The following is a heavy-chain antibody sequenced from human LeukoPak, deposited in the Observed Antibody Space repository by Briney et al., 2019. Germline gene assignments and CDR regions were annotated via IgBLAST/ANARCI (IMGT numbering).Heavy chain of an antibody. Sequence: SETLSLTCIVSGGSLTSSSYYWGWIRQPPGKGLEWIGSFYYSGSTYYNPSLKSRVTISVDTSKNQFSLKLSSVTAADTAVYSCARWYSSGWAFDYWGQGTLVTVSS. J-gene: IGHJ4*02. V-gene: IGHV4-39*01. CDR2: FYYSGST. CDR1: GGSLTSSSYY. D-gene: IGHD6-19*01. CDR3: ARWYSSGWAFDY.